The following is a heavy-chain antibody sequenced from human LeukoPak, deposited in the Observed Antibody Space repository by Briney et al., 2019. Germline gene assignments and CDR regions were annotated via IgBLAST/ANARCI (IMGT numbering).Heavy chain of an antibody. J-gene: IGHJ3*02. CDR3: AREFGMIVGHDAFDI. Sequence: ASVKVFCKASGGTFSSYAISWVRQAPGQGLEWMGGIIPIFGTANYAQKFQGRVTITADESTSTAYMELSSLRSEDTAVYYCAREFGMIVGHDAFDIWGQGTMVTASS. D-gene: IGHD3-22*01. CDR1: GGTFSSYA. V-gene: IGHV1-69*13. CDR2: IIPIFGTA.